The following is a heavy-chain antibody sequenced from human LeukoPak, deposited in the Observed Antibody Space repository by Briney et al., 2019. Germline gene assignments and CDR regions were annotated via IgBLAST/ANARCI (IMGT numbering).Heavy chain of an antibody. D-gene: IGHD2-2*01. CDR1: GDSISRPNYY. V-gene: IGHV4-39*07. CDR3: AGIVVVPAAIGY. CDR2: IYYSGST. Sequence: SETLSPSCSVSGDSISRPNYYWGWIRQSPGKGLEWIGSIYYSGSTYYNPSLKSRVTISVDTSKNQFSLKLSSVTTADTAVYYCAGIVVVPAAIGYWGQGTLVTVSS. J-gene: IGHJ4*02.